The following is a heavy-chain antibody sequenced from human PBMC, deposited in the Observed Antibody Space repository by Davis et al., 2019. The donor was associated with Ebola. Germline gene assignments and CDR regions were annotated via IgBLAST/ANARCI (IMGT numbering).Heavy chain of an antibody. V-gene: IGHV5-51*01. Sequence: GESLKISCKVSGYSFTNYWIGWVRQMPGKGLEWMGMIYPGDFDTRYSPSFQGQVSISVDKSISTAYLQWSSLKASDTAMYYRARSSSGWLKFDYWGQGTLVTVSS. CDR2: IYPGDFDT. CDR3: ARSSSGWLKFDY. J-gene: IGHJ4*02. CDR1: GYSFTNYW. D-gene: IGHD6-19*01.